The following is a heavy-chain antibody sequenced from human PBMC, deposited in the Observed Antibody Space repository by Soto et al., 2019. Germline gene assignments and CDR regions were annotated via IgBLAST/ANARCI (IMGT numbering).Heavy chain of an antibody. J-gene: IGHJ6*02. D-gene: IGHD6-6*01. V-gene: IGHV5-51*01. CDR1: GYSFTSYW. Sequence: PGESLKISCKGSGYSFTSYWIGWVRQMPGKGLEWMGIIYPGDSDTRFSPSFQGQVTISADKSISTAYLQWSSLKASDTAMYYCASYSYSSSSYYYYGMDVWGQGTTVTVSS. CDR2: IYPGDSDT. CDR3: ASYSYSSSSYYYYGMDV.